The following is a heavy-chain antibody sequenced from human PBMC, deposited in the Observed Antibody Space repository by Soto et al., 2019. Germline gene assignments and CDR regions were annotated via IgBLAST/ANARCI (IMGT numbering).Heavy chain of an antibody. D-gene: IGHD2-2*01. CDR2: SYYSGST. V-gene: IGHV4-30-4*01. CDR1: GGPISSGDYY. Sequence: SETLSLTCTVSGGPISSGDYYWSWIRQPPGKGLEWIGYSYYSGSTYYNPSLKSRVTISVDTSKNQFSLKLSSVTAADTAVYYCARRVVVVPAGNYYYYGMDVWGQGTTVTVSS. J-gene: IGHJ6*02. CDR3: ARRVVVVPAGNYYYYGMDV.